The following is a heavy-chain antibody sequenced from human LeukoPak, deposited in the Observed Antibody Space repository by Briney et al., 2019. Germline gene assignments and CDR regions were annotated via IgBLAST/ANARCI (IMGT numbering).Heavy chain of an antibody. Sequence: SVKVSCKASGGTFTSYAISWVRQAPGQGLEWMGGIILMFGTASYAQKFQGRVTMTRDTSTSTVYMELSSLRSEDTAVYYCARGSGYSNYDDPFDYWGQGTLVTVSS. CDR2: IILMFGTA. J-gene: IGHJ4*02. CDR1: GGTFTSYA. V-gene: IGHV1-69*05. CDR3: ARGSGYSNYDDPFDY. D-gene: IGHD4-11*01.